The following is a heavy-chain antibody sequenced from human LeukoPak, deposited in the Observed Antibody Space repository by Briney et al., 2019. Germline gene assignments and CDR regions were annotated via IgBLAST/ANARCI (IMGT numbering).Heavy chain of an antibody. CDR2: ISYDGSNK. V-gene: IGHV3-30*18. CDR1: GFTFSSYG. D-gene: IGHD2-15*01. CDR3: AKARYDGEVMIAATDY. J-gene: IGHJ4*02. Sequence: QPGRSLRLSCADSGFTFSSYGMHWVRRAPGKGLEWVAFISYDGSNKYYADSVKGRFTISRDNSKNTLYLQMNNLRADDTAVYYCAKARYDGEVMIAATDYWGQGTLVTVSS.